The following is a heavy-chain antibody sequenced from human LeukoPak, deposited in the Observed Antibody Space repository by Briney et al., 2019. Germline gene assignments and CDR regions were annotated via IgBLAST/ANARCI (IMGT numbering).Heavy chain of an antibody. V-gene: IGHV4-39*07. D-gene: IGHD5-12*01. CDR3: ARDTSGYDLGNFDY. CDR2: IYYSGTT. CDR1: GGSISTNNYY. Sequence: PSETLSLTCTVSGGSISTNNYYWGWIRQTPGKGLEWIGSIYYSGTTYYNPSLKSRVTMSVDTSKSQFSLKLSSVTAADTAVYYCARDTSGYDLGNFDYWGQGTLVTVSS. J-gene: IGHJ4*02.